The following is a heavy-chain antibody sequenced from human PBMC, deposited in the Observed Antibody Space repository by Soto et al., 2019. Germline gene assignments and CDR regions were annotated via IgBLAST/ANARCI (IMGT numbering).Heavy chain of an antibody. D-gene: IGHD6-19*01. CDR2: ISYDGSNK. J-gene: IGHJ4*02. Sequence: QVQLVESGGGVVQPGRSLRLSCAASGFTFSSYAMHWVRQAPGKGLEWVAVISYDGSNKYYADSVKGRFTISRDNSKNTLYRQMNSLRAEDTAVYYCARDWGSGWTGVDYWGQGTLVTVSS. V-gene: IGHV3-30-3*01. CDR3: ARDWGSGWTGVDY. CDR1: GFTFSSYA.